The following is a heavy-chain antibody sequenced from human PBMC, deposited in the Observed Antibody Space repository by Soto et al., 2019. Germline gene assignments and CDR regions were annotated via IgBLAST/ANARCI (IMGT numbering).Heavy chain of an antibody. CDR2: IYSGGST. CDR3: ARSSIQSANVVVAASPYYYYYYGMDV. J-gene: IGHJ6*02. Sequence: GGSLRLSCAASGFTVSSNYMSWVRQAPGKGLEWVSVIYSGGSTYYADSVKGRFTISRDNSKNTLYLQMNSLRAEDTAVYYCARSSIQSANVVVAASPYYYYYYGMDVWGQGTTVTVSS. V-gene: IGHV3-66*01. D-gene: IGHD2-15*01. CDR1: GFTVSSNY.